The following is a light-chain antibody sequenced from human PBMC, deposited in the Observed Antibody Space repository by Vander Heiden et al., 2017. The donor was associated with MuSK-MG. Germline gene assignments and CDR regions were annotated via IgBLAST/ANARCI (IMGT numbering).Light chain of an antibody. V-gene: IGLV3-9*01. J-gene: IGLJ2*01. CDR3: QVWDSRTAV. Sequence: SYELTQPLSVSVALGQTARITCGGNNIGSKNVHWYQQKPGQAPVLVIYRDNNRPSGIHERFSGSNSGNTATLTISRAQVGDEADYYCQVWDSRTAVFGGGTKLTVL. CDR1: NIGSKN. CDR2: RDN.